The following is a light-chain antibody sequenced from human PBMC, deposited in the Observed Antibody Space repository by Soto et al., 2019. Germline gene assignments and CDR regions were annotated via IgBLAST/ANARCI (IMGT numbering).Light chain of an antibody. CDR1: SSDVGGYNY. V-gene: IGLV2-14*01. Sequence: QSALTQPASASGSPGQSITISCTRTSSDVGGYNYDSWYQQHPGKSPKLMMYEVSNRPSGVSNRFSGSKSGKTASLTISGLQAEDDADYYCSSDTSCSTPYVVGTGTKVTVL. J-gene: IGLJ1*01. CDR3: SSDTSCSTPYV. CDR2: EVS.